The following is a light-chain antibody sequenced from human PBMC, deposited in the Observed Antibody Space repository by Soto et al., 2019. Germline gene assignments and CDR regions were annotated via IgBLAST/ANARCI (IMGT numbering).Light chain of an antibody. CDR2: AAS. CDR1: QGISTY. V-gene: IGKV1-9*01. CDR3: QQLNSYPLT. Sequence: DIRLTQAPSFLSASVGDRVTITCRASQGISTYLVWYQQKPGKAPKLLIYAASTLQSGVPSRFSASGSGTEFTLTISSPQPEDFATYYCQQLNSYPLTFGGGTKVEIK. J-gene: IGKJ4*01.